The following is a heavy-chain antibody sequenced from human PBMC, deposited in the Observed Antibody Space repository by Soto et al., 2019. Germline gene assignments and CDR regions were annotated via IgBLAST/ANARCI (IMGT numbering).Heavy chain of an antibody. CDR3: AKDLTPIQLWPSRFDF. D-gene: IGHD5-18*01. CDR1: GFTFSRFA. CDR2: ISPPGGTT. J-gene: IGHJ4*02. V-gene: IGHV3-23*01. Sequence: PGGSLRLSCVASGFTFSRFAMSWVRQAPGKGLEWVSTISPPGGTTFYADSARGRFTISRDNSKNTLYLELNSLRAEDTAIYYCAKDLTPIQLWPSRFDFWGQGTLVTVSS.